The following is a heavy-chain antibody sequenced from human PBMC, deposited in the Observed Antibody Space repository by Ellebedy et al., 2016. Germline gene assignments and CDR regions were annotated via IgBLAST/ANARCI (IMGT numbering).Heavy chain of an antibody. CDR2: IWYDGSNK. Sequence: GESLKISXAASGFTFSSYGMHWVRQAPGKGLEWVAVIWYDGSNKYYADSVKGRFTISRDNSKNTLYLQMNSLRAEDTAVYYCARDEADIVVVVAASRDRYGMDVWGQGTTVTVSS. D-gene: IGHD2-15*01. CDR3: ARDEADIVVVVAASRDRYGMDV. V-gene: IGHV3-33*01. J-gene: IGHJ6*02. CDR1: GFTFSSYG.